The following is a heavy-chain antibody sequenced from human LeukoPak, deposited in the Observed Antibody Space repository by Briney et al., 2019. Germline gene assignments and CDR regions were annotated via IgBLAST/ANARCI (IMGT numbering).Heavy chain of an antibody. CDR2: ISGSGGST. CDR3: AASETTVTITYNWFDP. D-gene: IGHD4-17*01. J-gene: IGHJ5*02. CDR1: GFTFSSYA. Sequence: PGGSLRLSCAASGFTFSSYAMSWVRQAPGKGLEWVSAISGSGGSTYYADSVKGRFTISRDNSKNTLYLQMNSLRAEDTAVYYCAASETTVTITYNWFDPWGQGTLVTVSS. V-gene: IGHV3-23*01.